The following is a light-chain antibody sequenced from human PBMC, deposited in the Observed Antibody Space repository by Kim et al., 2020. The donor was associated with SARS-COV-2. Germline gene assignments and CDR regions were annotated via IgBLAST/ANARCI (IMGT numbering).Light chain of an antibody. J-gene: IGLJ2*01. V-gene: IGLV1-51*01. Sequence: QSVLTQPPSVSAAPGQKVTISCSGSSYNIGNNYVSWYQQLPGTAPKLLIYDNNKRPSGIPDRFSGSKSGTSATLGITGLQTGDEDDYYCGTWDSSLSGVVFGGGTQLTVL. CDR1: SYNIGNNY. CDR2: DNN. CDR3: GTWDSSLSGVV.